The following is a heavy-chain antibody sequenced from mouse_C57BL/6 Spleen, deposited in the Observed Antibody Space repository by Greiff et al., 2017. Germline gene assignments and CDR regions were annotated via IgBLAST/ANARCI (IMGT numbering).Heavy chain of an antibody. CDR2: IYPGSGST. D-gene: IGHD2-5*01. J-gene: IGHJ3*01. CDR3: ARYGGSNSPWFAY. Sequence: VQLQQPGAELVKPGASVKMSCKASGYTFTSYWITWVKQRPGQGLEWIGDIYPGSGSTNYNEKFKSKATLTVDTSSSPAYMQLSSLTSEDSAVYYGARYGGSNSPWFAYWGQGTLVTVSA. CDR1: GYTFTSYW. V-gene: IGHV1-55*01.